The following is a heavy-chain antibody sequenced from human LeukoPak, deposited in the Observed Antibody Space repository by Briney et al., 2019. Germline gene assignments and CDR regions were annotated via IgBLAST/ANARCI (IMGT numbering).Heavy chain of an antibody. CDR2: IYPGDSDT. CDR1: GYSFTSYW. J-gene: IGHJ6*02. D-gene: IGHD3-10*01. CDR3: ARQWFGEGYGMDV. V-gene: IGHV5-51*01. Sequence: GESLKISCKGSGYSFTSYWIGWVRQMPGKGLEWMGIIYPGDSDTRCSPSFQGQVTISADKSISTAYLQWSSLKASDTAMYYCARQWFGEGYGMDVWGQGTTVTVSS.